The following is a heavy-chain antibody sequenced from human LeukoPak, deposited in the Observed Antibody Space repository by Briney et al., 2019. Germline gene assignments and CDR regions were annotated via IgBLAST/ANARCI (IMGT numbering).Heavy chain of an antibody. D-gene: IGHD4-11*01. CDR3: ARSYSNHLFGMDA. J-gene: IGHJ6*02. CDR1: GFTVSSYY. Sequence: GGSLRLSCAASGFTVSSYYMTWVRQAPGKGLEWVSVMYSGGSTYYADSVKGRVAISRDNSQNTVFLQMNSVRVEDTAVYYCARSYSNHLFGMDAWGQGTAVTVSS. V-gene: IGHV3-66*01. CDR2: MYSGGST.